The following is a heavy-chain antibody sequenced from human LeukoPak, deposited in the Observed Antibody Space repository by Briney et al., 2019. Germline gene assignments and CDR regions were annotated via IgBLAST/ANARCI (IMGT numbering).Heavy chain of an antibody. D-gene: IGHD1-26*01. V-gene: IGHV3-23*01. J-gene: IGHJ4*02. Sequence: GGSLRLSWAASGFTFSSYAMSWVRQAPGKGLEWVSAISGSGGSTYYADSVKGRFTISRDNSKNTLYLQMNSLRAEDTAVYYCAKGSGSYPVFVGFVDYWGQGTLVTVSS. CDR1: GFTFSSYA. CDR2: ISGSGGST. CDR3: AKGSGSYPVFVGFVDY.